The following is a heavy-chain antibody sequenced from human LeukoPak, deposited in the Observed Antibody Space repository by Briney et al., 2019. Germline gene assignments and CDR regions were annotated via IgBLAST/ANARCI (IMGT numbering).Heavy chain of an antibody. V-gene: IGHV3-7*01. CDR2: INEDGSQK. CDR3: SKRLDY. CDR1: AFSFSGFW. Sequence: GGSLRLSCAASAFSFSGFWMDWVRQAPGKGREWVANINEDGSQKYYTDSVKGRFTISRDNARNSLYLYMNNLRADDTAIYYCSKRLDYLGQGALVTVSS. J-gene: IGHJ4*02.